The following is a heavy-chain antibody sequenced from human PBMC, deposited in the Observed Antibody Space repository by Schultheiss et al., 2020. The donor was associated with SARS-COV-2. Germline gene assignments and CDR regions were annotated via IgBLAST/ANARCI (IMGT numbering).Heavy chain of an antibody. CDR1: GFTFSSYA. CDR2: ISYDGSNK. D-gene: IGHD6-13*01. J-gene: IGHJ6*02. CDR3: ARGAAAGLYYYYYGVDV. Sequence: GGSLRLSCAASGFTFSSYAMHWVRQAPGKGLEWVAVISYDGSNKYYADSVKGRFTISRDNSKNTLYLQMNSLRVEDTAVYYCARGAAAGLYYYYYGVDVWGQGTTVTVSS. V-gene: IGHV3-30*04.